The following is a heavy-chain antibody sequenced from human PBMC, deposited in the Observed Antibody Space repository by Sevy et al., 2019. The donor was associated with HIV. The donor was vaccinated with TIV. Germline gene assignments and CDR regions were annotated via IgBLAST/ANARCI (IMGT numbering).Heavy chain of an antibody. D-gene: IGHD3-3*01. CDR2: ISDDGSRK. V-gene: IGHV3-30-3*01. J-gene: IGHJ3*02. Sequence: GGSLRLSCTASGFSFSGYAMRWVRQAPGKGLEWVVGISDDGSRKYYVDSVKDRFTISRDNSENTLYLEMNSLRSEDTAIYYCARDRWRFLEWLRVAFDIWGQGTMVTVSS. CDR3: ARDRWRFLEWLRVAFDI. CDR1: GFSFSGYA.